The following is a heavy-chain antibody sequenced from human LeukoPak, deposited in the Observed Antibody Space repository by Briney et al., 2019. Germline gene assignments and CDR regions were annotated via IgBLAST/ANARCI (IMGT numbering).Heavy chain of an antibody. CDR3: ARHSGGYSSGWYLMFWFDP. CDR2: INVGGGT. V-gene: IGHV4-34*01. Sequence: SETLSLTCVVYGGSSSGFYWTWIRQTPGKGLEWIGQINVGGGTNYNPSLKSRVTMSLDTSKNQFSLKLSSVTAADTAVYYCARHSGGYSSGWYLMFWFDPWGQGTLVTVSS. J-gene: IGHJ5*02. CDR1: GGSSSGFY. D-gene: IGHD6-19*01.